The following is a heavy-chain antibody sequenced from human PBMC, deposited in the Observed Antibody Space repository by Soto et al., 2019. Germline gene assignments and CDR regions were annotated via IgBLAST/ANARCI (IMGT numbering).Heavy chain of an antibody. D-gene: IGHD2-21*02. CDR3: TRDGVVVVTAIIY. CDR1: GYTFTSYY. CDR2: INPSGGST. Sequence: VSCKASGYTFTSYYMHWMRQAPGQGLEWMGIINPSGGSTSYAQKFQGRVTMTGDTSTNTVYMELSSLKTEDTAVYYCTRDGVVVVTAIIYWGQGTLVTVSS. V-gene: IGHV1-46*03. J-gene: IGHJ4*02.